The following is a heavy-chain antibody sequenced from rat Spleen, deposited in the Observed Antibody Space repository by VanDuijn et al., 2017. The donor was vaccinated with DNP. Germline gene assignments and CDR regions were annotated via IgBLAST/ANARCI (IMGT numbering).Heavy chain of an antibody. CDR2: MSYDGSDT. CDR1: GFIFSNYW. V-gene: IGHV5-31*01. D-gene: IGHD1-2*01. Sequence: EVQLVESGGGPVQPGRSLKLSCVASGFIFSNYWMTWIRQAPKKGLEWVATMSYDGSDTYYRDSVKGRFTMSRDNAKSTLYLQMNSLRSEDTATYYCTRSYYSSYGYWGQGVMVTVSS. J-gene: IGHJ2*01. CDR3: TRSYYSSYGY.